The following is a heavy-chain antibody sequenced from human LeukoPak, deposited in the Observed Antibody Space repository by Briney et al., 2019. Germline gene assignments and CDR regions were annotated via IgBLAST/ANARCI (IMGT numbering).Heavy chain of an antibody. J-gene: IGHJ4*02. CDR2: IYYSGST. Sequence: SETLSLTGTVSGGSISSYYWSWIRQPPGKGLEWIGYIYYSGSTNYNPSLKSRVTISVDTSKNQFSLKLSSVTAADTAVYYCARSVSTVTIAFDYWGQGTLVTVSS. V-gene: IGHV4-59*01. D-gene: IGHD4-4*01. CDR1: GGSISSYY. CDR3: ARSVSTVTIAFDY.